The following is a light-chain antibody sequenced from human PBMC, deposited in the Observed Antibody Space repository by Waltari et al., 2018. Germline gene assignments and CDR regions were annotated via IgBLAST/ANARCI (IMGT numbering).Light chain of an antibody. CDR2: TDD. CDR3: SAWDDNLNGVI. CDR1: TSNIGSNT. Sequence: QSVLTQPPSASGPPGQRVTISCSGSTSNIGSNTVTCYQQLPGTAPKLLIYTDDQRPSGVPDRFSGSKSGTSASLAISGPQSEDEAHYHCSAWDDNLNGVIFGGGTKLTVL. V-gene: IGLV1-44*01. J-gene: IGLJ2*01.